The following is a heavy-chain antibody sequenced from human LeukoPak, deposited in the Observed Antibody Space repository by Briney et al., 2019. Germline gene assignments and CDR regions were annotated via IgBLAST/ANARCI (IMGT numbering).Heavy chain of an antibody. Sequence: QSGRSLRLSCAASGFTFSSYGMHWVRQAPGKGLEWVAVIWYDGSKKYYGDSVKGRFTISRDNSNNALYLQMNSLRAEDTAVYYCAKTGRQQLGGGWYYYYYMDVWGKGTTVAVSS. CDR1: GFTFSSYG. CDR2: IWYDGSKK. J-gene: IGHJ6*03. D-gene: IGHD6-13*01. CDR3: AKTGRQQLGGGWYYYYYMDV. V-gene: IGHV3-33*06.